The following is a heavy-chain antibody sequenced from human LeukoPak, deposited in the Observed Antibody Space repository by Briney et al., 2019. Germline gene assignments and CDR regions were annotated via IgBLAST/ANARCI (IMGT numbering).Heavy chain of an antibody. J-gene: IGHJ4*02. CDR1: GFTFSSYA. CDR3: AKMGGNSDNDY. CDR2: ISSSGADT. D-gene: IGHD4-23*01. V-gene: IGHV3-23*01. Sequence: PGGSLRLSCAASGFTFSSYAMSWVRQAPGKGLEWVSSISSSGADTYYADSVKGRFTISRDDSENTLHLHLNSLRAEDTALYYCAKMGGNSDNDYWGQGTLVTVSS.